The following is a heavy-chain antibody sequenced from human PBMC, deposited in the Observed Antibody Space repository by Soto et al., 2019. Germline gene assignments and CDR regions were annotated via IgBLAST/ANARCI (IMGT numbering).Heavy chain of an antibody. CDR1: GFSFKNYA. D-gene: IGHD3-10*01. Sequence: QVQLVESGGGVVQPGSSLRPSCAASGFSFKNYAFHWVRQAPGKGLEWVALISHNDEPKIFYADSVQGRFTISRDNFKNTVSLQMNSLRDEDTAVYHCARGVRAETYYNAFDYWGQGTQVTVSS. CDR2: ISHNDEPKI. V-gene: IGHV3-30-3*01. CDR3: ARGVRAETYYNAFDY. J-gene: IGHJ4*01.